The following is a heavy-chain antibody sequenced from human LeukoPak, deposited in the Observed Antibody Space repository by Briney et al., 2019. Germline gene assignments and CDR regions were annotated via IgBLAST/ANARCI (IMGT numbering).Heavy chain of an antibody. CDR2: ITSSGGNT. CDR1: GFTFSSYA. V-gene: IGHV3-23*01. J-gene: IGHJ4*02. Sequence: PGGSLRLSCAASGFTFSSYAMDWVRQAPGEGLEWVSAITSSGGNTNYADSVKGRFTISRDNSKNTLYLQMNSLRAEDTAVYYCAIAGSGSFFDYWGRGTLVTVSS. CDR3: AIAGSGSFFDY. D-gene: IGHD3-10*01.